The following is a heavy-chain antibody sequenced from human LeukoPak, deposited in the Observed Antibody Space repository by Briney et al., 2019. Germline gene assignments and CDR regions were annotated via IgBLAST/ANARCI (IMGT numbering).Heavy chain of an antibody. D-gene: IGHD5/OR15-5a*01. CDR3: ARVVYGLVNFDY. CDR1: GDSISSAKYY. J-gene: IGHJ4*02. CDR2: IYYTGST. Sequence: PSQTLSLTCTVSGDSISSAKYYWSWIRQPPEKGLEWIGYIYYTGSTYYNPSLKSRVTISFDTSKNHFSLKLSSVTAADTAVYYCARVVYGLVNFDYWGQGTLVTVSS. V-gene: IGHV4-30-4*01.